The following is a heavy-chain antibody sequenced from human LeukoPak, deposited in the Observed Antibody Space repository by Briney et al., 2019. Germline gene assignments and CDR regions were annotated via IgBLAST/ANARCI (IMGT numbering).Heavy chain of an antibody. Sequence: ASVKVSCKASGYSFTAYYIHWVRQAPGQGLEWMGWINPNTGDPNYAQKFQGRVTMTRDTSISTVYMEMSRLRSDDTAVYYCARWGIGDLRNTFDIWGHGTMVTVSS. CDR1: GYSFTAYY. J-gene: IGHJ3*02. D-gene: IGHD3-10*01. V-gene: IGHV1-2*02. CDR3: ARWGIGDLRNTFDI. CDR2: INPNTGDP.